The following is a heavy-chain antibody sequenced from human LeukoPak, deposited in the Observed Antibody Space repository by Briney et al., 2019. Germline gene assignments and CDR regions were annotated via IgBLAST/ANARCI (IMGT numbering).Heavy chain of an antibody. CDR1: GGSISSYY. D-gene: IGHD3-22*01. J-gene: IGHJ4*02. CDR2: IYYSGST. CDR3: ARVSGNYYDSSGLNFDY. Sequence: SETLSLTCTVSGGSISSYYWSWIRQPPGKGLEWIGYIYYSGSTNYNPSLKSRVTISVDTSKNQFSLKLSSVTAADTAVYYCARVSGNYYDSSGLNFDYWGQGTLVTVSS. V-gene: IGHV4-59*01.